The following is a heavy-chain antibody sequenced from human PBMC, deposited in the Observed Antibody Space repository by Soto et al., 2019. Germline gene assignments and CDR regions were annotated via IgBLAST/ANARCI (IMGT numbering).Heavy chain of an antibody. D-gene: IGHD2-15*01. Sequence: GGSLRLSCAASGFTFSSYWMHWVRQAPGKGLVWVSRINSDGSSTSYADSVKGRFTISRDNAKNTLYLQMNSLRAEDTAVYYCASRGVVVAAGYYYYGMDVWGQGTTVTVSS. V-gene: IGHV3-74*01. CDR3: ASRGVVVAAGYYYYGMDV. CDR2: INSDGSST. CDR1: GFTFSSYW. J-gene: IGHJ6*02.